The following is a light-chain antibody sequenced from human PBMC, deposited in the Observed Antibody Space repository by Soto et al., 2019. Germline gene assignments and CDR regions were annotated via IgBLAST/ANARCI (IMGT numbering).Light chain of an antibody. J-gene: IGLJ3*02. V-gene: IGLV1-44*01. CDR1: SSNIGSTT. CDR2: NNN. CDR3: AAWDDSLNGVV. Sequence: QSALTQPPSASGTPGQRATIACSGSSSNIGSTTVKWYQQLPGTAPKLLIYNNNQRPSGVPDRFSGSKSGTSASLAISGLQSEDEADYYCAAWDDSLNGVVFGGGTKLTVL.